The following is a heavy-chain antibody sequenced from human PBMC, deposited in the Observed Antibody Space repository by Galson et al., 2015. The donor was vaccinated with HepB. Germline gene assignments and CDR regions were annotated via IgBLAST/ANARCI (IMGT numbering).Heavy chain of an antibody. CDR2: IYYSGST. CDR3: ARDREGLLGY. Sequence: TLSLTCTVSGGSISSYYWSWIRQPPGKGLEWIGYIYYSGSTNYNPSLKSRVTISVDTSKNQFSLKLSSVTAADTAVYYCARDREGLLGYWGQGTLVTVSS. V-gene: IGHV4-59*01. J-gene: IGHJ4*02. D-gene: IGHD3-16*01. CDR1: GGSISSYY.